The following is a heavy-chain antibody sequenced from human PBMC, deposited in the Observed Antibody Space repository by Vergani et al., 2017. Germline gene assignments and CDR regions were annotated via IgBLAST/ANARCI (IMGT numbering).Heavy chain of an antibody. V-gene: IGHV3-30*02. CDR1: GFTLSNYY. J-gene: IGHJ4*02. CDR3: AKHFRGWGIYY. D-gene: IGHD3-16*01. Sequence: QVQLVESGGGVVQRGGSLRLSCATSGFTLSNYYMQWIRQGPGKGLEFVAFIQFDGSNQYYADSVKGRFTLSRDFSKNTLYLQMNSLRTDDTATYYCAKHFRGWGIYYWGQGTQVIVSS. CDR2: IQFDGSNQ.